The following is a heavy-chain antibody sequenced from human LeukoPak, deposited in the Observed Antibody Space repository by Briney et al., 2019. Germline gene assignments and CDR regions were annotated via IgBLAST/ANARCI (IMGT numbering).Heavy chain of an antibody. Sequence: PSETLSLTCTVSGGSISSYYWSWIRQPPGKGLEWIGYIYYSGSTNYNPSLKSRVTISVDTSKNQFSLKLSSVTAADTAVYYCAXPAHYGSGSYPXXFDYWGQGXXVTXSS. J-gene: IGHJ4*02. CDR2: IYYSGST. V-gene: IGHV4-59*01. CDR3: AXPAHYGSGSYPXXFDY. CDR1: GGSISSYY. D-gene: IGHD3-10*01.